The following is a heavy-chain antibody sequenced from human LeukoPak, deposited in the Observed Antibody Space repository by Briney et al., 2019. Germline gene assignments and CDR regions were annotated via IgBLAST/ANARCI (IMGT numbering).Heavy chain of an antibody. CDR3: ARGREVTADY. CDR1: GGSISSYY. J-gene: IGHJ4*02. D-gene: IGHD4-23*01. CDR2: LYYSVST. Sequence: SETLSLTCTVSGGSISSYYWSWIRQPPGKGLEWIGYLYYSVSTNYNPSLKSRVTISVDTSKNQFSLKLSSVTAADTAVYYCARGREVTADYWGQGTLVTVSS. V-gene: IGHV4-59*12.